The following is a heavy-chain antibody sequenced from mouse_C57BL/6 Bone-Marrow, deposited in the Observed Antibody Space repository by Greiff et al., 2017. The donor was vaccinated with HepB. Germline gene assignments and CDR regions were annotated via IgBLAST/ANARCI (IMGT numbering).Heavy chain of an antibody. CDR2: IYPRSGNT. CDR3: ARRGGNSWFAY. CDR1: GYTFTSYG. V-gene: IGHV1-81*01. D-gene: IGHD2-1*01. Sequence: QVQLKQSGAELARPGASVKLSCKASGYTFTSYGISWVKQRTGQGLEWIGEIYPRSGNTYYNEKLKGKATLTADKSSSTAYMELRSLTSEDSAVYVCARRGGNSWFAYWGQGTLVTVSA. J-gene: IGHJ3*01.